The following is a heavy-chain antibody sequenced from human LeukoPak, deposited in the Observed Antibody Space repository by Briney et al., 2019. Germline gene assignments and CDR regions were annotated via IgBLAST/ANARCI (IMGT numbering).Heavy chain of an antibody. CDR1: GYTFTSYG. CDR2: ISAYNGNT. CDR3: ARESDGGYSYDYSYYYYMDV. D-gene: IGHD5-18*01. Sequence: GASVKVSCKASGYTFTSYGISWVRQAPGQGLEWMGWISAYNGNTNYAQKLQGRVTMTTDTSTSTAYMELRCLRSDDTAVYYCARESDGGYSYDYSYYYYMDVWGKGTTVTVSS. V-gene: IGHV1-18*01. J-gene: IGHJ6*03.